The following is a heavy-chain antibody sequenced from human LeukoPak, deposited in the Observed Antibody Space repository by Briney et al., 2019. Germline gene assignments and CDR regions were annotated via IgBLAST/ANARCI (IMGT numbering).Heavy chain of an antibody. Sequence: ASVKVSCKASGYTFTSYGISWVRQAPGQGLEWMGWISTYNGNTNYAQKLQGRVTMTTDTSTSTAYMELRSLRSDDTAVYYCARVGLSPSNDAFDIWGQGTMVTVSS. D-gene: IGHD3-16*02. CDR2: ISTYNGNT. V-gene: IGHV1-18*01. J-gene: IGHJ3*02. CDR3: ARVGLSPSNDAFDI. CDR1: GYTFTSYG.